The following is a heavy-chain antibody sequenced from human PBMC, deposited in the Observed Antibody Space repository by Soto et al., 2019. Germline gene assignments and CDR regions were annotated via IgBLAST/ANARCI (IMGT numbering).Heavy chain of an antibody. CDR2: INPTGDAT. D-gene: IGHD3-10*01. J-gene: IGHJ5*02. CDR3: ARELSGTGWFDP. CDR1: GHTFTSYY. V-gene: IGHV1-46*04. Sequence: QVQVVQSGAEVREPGASAKLSCKASGHTFTSYYIHWVRQAPGQGLEWMGAINPTGDATSYAQRLQGRVTMTKEVSTSTVYMELSSLTSDDTAIYYCARELSGTGWFDPWGQGTLVTVAS.